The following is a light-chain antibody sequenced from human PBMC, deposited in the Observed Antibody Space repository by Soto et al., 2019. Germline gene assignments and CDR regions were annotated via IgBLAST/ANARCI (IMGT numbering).Light chain of an antibody. Sequence: EIVLTQSPGTLSLSPGERATLSCRASQSVSSNYVAWYQQKPGQAPRLLISGSSSRATGIPDRFSGSGSWTDFTLTISRLEPEDFAVYYCQRYGSTPPWTFGQGTKVDIK. J-gene: IGKJ1*01. CDR2: GSS. CDR1: QSVSSNY. CDR3: QRYGSTPPWT. V-gene: IGKV3-20*01.